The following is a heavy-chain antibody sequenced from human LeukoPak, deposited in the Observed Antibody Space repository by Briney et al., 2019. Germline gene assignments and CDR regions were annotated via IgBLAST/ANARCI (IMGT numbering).Heavy chain of an antibody. J-gene: IGHJ4*02. CDR2: ISSSSSYI. CDR3: ARATGYGDLFDY. D-gene: IGHD4-17*01. V-gene: IGHV3-21*01. Sequence: GGSLRLSCAASGFTFSSYSMNWVRQAPGKGLEWVSSISSSSSYIYYADSVRGRFTISRDNAKNSLYLQMNSLRAEDTAVYYCARATGYGDLFDYWGQGTLVTVSS. CDR1: GFTFSSYS.